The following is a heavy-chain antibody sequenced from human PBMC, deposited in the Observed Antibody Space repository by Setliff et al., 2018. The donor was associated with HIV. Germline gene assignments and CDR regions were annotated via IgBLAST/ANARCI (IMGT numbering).Heavy chain of an antibody. CDR1: GYSFTSYW. CDR3: TRRRRAPGTGDLEAY. J-gene: IGHJ4*02. V-gene: IGHV5-51*03. D-gene: IGHD7-27*01. Sequence: PGESLKISCKGSGYSFTSYWIAWVRQMPGKGLEWMGIIYPGDSDTRYSPSFQGQVTISADTSITSAYLHWSSLQASDTAMYYCTRRRRAPGTGDLEAYWGQGTLVTVSS. CDR2: IYPGDSDT.